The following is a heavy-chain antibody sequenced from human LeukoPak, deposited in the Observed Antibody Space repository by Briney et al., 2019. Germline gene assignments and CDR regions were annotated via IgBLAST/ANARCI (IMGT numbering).Heavy chain of an antibody. Sequence: PSETLSLTCTVSGGSISSGGYYWSWIRPYPGKGREWIGYIYYSGSTHYNPSLKSRFTMSVDTSKNQFSLKLSSVTAADTAVYYCASADYDMAFDIWGQGTMVTVSS. CDR2: IYYSGST. V-gene: IGHV4-31*03. CDR1: GGSISSGGYY. D-gene: IGHD3-9*01. CDR3: ASADYDMAFDI. J-gene: IGHJ3*02.